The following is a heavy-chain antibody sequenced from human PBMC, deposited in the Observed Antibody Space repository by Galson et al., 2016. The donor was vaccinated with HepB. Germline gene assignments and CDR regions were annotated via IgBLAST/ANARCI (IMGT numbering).Heavy chain of an antibody. CDR3: ARSSWSSGCWCSNDY. V-gene: IGHV3-23*01. D-gene: IGHD6-19*01. CDR2: VSGSAAGTEYGITT. CDR1: GFTFSSYA. J-gene: IGHJ4*02. Sequence: SLRLSCAASGFTFSSYAMNWVRQAPGKGLEWVAAVSGSAAGTEYGITTDYADSVKGRFTISRDNSKNTLYLQMNSLRAEDTAVYYCARSSWSSGCWCSNDYWGQGTLVTVSS.